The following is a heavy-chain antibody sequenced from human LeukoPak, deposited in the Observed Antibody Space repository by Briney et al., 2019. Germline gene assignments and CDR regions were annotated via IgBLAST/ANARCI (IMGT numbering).Heavy chain of an antibody. Sequence: GGSLRLSCTASGYTFNNAWMSWVRQAPGKGLEWLSSISSSSTYIYYGDSVKGRFTISRDNAKNSLYLQMNSLRAEDTALYYCARDYDYGDYPGYWGQGTLVTVSS. CDR3: ARDYDYGDYPGY. CDR1: GYTFNNAW. D-gene: IGHD4-17*01. CDR2: ISSSSTYI. V-gene: IGHV3-21*04. J-gene: IGHJ4*02.